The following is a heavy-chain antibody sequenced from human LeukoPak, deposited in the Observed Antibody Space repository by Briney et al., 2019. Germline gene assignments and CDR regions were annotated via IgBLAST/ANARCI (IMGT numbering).Heavy chain of an antibody. V-gene: IGHV3-30-3*01. CDR1: GFTFSSYA. D-gene: IGHD5-24*01. Sequence: GGSLRLSCAASGFTFSSYAMHWVRQAPGKGLEWVTVISYDGNNKYYADSVKGRFTISRDSSKNTLYLQMYSLRAEDTAVYYCARDRSDGYKADYYYGMDVWGQGTTVTVSS. CDR2: ISYDGNNK. CDR3: ARDRSDGYKADYYYGMDV. J-gene: IGHJ6*02.